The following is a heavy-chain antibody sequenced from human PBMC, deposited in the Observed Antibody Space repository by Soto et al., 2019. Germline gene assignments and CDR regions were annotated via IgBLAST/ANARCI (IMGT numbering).Heavy chain of an antibody. V-gene: IGHV1-46*01. CDR2: INPSGGST. CDR3: AKIPELRYFDWLSFDF. J-gene: IGHJ4*02. CDR1: GYTFTSYY. Sequence: ASVKVSCKASGYTFTSYYMHWVRQAPGQGLEWMGIINPSGGSTSYAQKFQGRVTMTRDTSTSTVYMELSSLRSEDTAVYYCAKIPELRYFDWLSFDFWGQGTLVTVSS. D-gene: IGHD3-9*01.